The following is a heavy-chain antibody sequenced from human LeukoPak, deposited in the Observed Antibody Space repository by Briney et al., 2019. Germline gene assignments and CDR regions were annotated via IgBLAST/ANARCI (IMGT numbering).Heavy chain of an antibody. V-gene: IGHV3-7*03. CDR3: ARDWAY. D-gene: IGHD3-16*01. Sequence: GGSLRLSCVASGLTFSRYWMSWVRQAPGKGLEGVANIKEDESAKYYVDSVKGRFTISRDNAKNSLYLQINNLRAEDTAVYYCARDWAYWGQGTLVIVSS. CDR2: IKEDESAK. J-gene: IGHJ4*02. CDR1: GLTFSRYW.